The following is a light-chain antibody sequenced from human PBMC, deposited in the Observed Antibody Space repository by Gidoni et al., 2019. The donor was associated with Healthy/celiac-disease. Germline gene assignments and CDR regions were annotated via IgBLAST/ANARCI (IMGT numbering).Light chain of an antibody. CDR2: DAS. J-gene: IGKJ3*01. V-gene: IGKV3-11*01. Sequence: EIVLTQSPATLSLSPGERATLSCRASQSVSSYLAWYQQKPGQAPRLLIYDASNWATGIPARFSGSGSGTDFTLTISSLEPEDFAVYYCQQRSNSFGPGTKVDIK. CDR3: QQRSNS. CDR1: QSVSSY.